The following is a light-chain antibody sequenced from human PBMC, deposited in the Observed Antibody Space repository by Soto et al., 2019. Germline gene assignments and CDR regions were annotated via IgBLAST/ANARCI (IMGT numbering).Light chain of an antibody. CDR2: AVS. J-gene: IGKJ5*01. V-gene: IGKV1-33*01. Sequence: IQLTQSLSSLSASVGETVTITCRASQDIDNSLNWYQHQPGKAPKLLISAVSFLETGVPSRFSGRGSGTTFSLTINSLQADDSATYYCQQHDGRPTMTFGQGTRLEI. CDR3: QQHDGRPTMT. CDR1: QDIDNS.